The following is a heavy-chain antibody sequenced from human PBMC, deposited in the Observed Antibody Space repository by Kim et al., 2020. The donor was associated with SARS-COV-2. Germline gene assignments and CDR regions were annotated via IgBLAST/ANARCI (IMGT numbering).Heavy chain of an antibody. Sequence: TRYSPSFQGQVTISVDKSISTAYLQWSSLKASDTAMYYCARHITGSSWSFWGQGTLVTVSS. CDR3: ARHITGSSWSF. J-gene: IGHJ4*02. V-gene: IGHV5-51*01. D-gene: IGHD6-13*01. CDR2: T.